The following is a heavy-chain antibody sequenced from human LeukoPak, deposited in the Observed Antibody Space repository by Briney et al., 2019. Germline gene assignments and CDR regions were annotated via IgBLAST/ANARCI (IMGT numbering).Heavy chain of an antibody. J-gene: IGHJ4*02. CDR1: GFTFDDYA. CDR2: INWNGGST. V-gene: IGHV3-20*04. Sequence: GGSLRLSCAASGFTFDDYAMSWVRQAPGKGLEWVSDINWNGGSTGYADSVKGRFTISRDNAKNSLYLQMNSLRAEDTALYYCARTVRDWNYDYWGQGTLVTVSS. CDR3: ARTVRDWNYDY. D-gene: IGHD1-7*01.